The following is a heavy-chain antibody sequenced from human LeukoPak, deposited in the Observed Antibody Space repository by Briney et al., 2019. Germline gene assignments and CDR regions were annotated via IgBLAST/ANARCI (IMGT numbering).Heavy chain of an antibody. CDR1: GGSISSSS. J-gene: IGHJ4*02. CDR2: ISKSGST. Sequence: SETLSLTCTVSGGSISSSSWTWVRQSPGKGLEWIGHISKSGSTHYNPSLKSRVTISVDTSKNQFSLRLSSVTAADTAVYYCAGRDGSNPDYWGQGTLVTVSS. D-gene: IGHD5-24*01. CDR3: AGRDGSNPDY. V-gene: IGHV4-59*01.